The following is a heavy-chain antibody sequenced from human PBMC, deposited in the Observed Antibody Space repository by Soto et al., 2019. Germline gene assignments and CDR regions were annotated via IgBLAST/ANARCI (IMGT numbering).Heavy chain of an antibody. CDR1: GGSFSGYY. Sequence: SETLSLTCAVYGGSFSGYYWSWIRQPPGKGLEWIGEINDSGSTNYNPSLKSRVTISVDTSKNQFSLKLSSVTAADTAVYYCASKWGGYPDFDYWGQGTLVTVSS. CDR3: ASKWGGYPDFDY. J-gene: IGHJ4*02. V-gene: IGHV4-34*01. CDR2: INDSGST. D-gene: IGHD3-3*01.